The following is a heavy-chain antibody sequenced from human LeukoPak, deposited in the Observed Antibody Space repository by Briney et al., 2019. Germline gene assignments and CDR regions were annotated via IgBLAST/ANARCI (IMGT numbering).Heavy chain of an antibody. J-gene: IGHJ5*02. Sequence: PSETLSLTCTVSGGSISTYYWSWIRQPPGKGLEWIGYIYSSGTTNYSPSLKSRVTMSVDTSKNQFSLKVNSVTAADTALYYCARYGRLRSSQSNWFDPWGQGTLVTVSS. D-gene: IGHD1-26*01. CDR3: ARYGRLRSSQSNWFDP. CDR2: IYSSGTT. CDR1: GGSISTYY. V-gene: IGHV4-59*08.